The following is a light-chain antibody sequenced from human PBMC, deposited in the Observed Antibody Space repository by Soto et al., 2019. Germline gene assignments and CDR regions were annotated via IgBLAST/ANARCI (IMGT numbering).Light chain of an antibody. CDR3: QQSYRNPVT. CDR1: QGIGYT. J-gene: IGKJ5*01. Sequence: EVVITQSPATLSVSPGEGVTLSCRASQGIGYTLAWYQHKPGQTPRLLIYDTSTRATGVPARFSGSRSGPEFTLTISRLHPEDFATYFCQQSYRNPVTFGQGTRLEI. V-gene: IGKV3-15*01. CDR2: DTS.